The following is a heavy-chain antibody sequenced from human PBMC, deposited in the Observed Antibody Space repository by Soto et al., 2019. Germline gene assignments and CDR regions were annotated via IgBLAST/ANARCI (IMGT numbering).Heavy chain of an antibody. D-gene: IGHD3-22*01. CDR3: ARAPPDYYDSSGYYYEFDY. J-gene: IGHJ4*02. V-gene: IGHV1-18*01. CDR1: GYRFTSYG. Sequence: ASVKVSCKASGYRFTSYGISWVRLAPGQGLEWMGWISAYNGNTNYAQKLQGRVTMTTDTSTSTAYMELRSLRSDDTAVYYCARAPPDYYDSSGYYYEFDYWGQGTLVTVSS. CDR2: ISAYNGNT.